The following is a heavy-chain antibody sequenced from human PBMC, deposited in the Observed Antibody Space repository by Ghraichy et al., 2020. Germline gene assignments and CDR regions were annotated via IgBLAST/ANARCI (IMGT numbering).Heavy chain of an antibody. D-gene: IGHD3-22*01. Sequence: SETLSLTCAVYGGSFSGYYWSWIRQPPGKGLEWIGEINHSGSTNYNPSLKSRVTISVDTSKNQFSLKLSSVTAADTAVYYCARGGHDSSGYKDYWGQGTLVTVSS. CDR1: GGSFSGYY. V-gene: IGHV4-34*01. CDR2: INHSGST. CDR3: ARGGHDSSGYKDY. J-gene: IGHJ4*02.